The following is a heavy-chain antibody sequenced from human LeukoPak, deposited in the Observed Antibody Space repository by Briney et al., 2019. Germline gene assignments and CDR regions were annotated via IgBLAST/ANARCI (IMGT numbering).Heavy chain of an antibody. CDR1: GYTFTSYA. J-gene: IGHJ4*02. Sequence: ASVKVSCKASGYTFTSYAMHWVRQAPGQRLEWMGWINAGIGNTKYSQKFQGRVTITRDTSASTAYMELSSLRSEDTAVYYCARVDSSDLLDYWGQGTLVTVSS. V-gene: IGHV1-3*01. D-gene: IGHD3-22*01. CDR3: ARVDSSDLLDY. CDR2: INAGIGNT.